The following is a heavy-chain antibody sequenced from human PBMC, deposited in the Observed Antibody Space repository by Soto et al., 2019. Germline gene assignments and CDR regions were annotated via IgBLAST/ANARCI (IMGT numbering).Heavy chain of an antibody. J-gene: IGHJ4*02. CDR3: ARDVGPVTIFGEALSGYFDF. CDR1: GFSFGNYW. V-gene: IGHV3-7*03. Sequence: GGSLRLSCAVSGFSFGNYWMSWVRQAPGKGLEWLASIKEDGSERYYLDSVKGRFTISRDNAKDSLSLQMNSPRGEDTAFYYCARDVGPVTIFGEALSGYFDFWGQGTLVTVSS. D-gene: IGHD3-3*01. CDR2: IKEDGSER.